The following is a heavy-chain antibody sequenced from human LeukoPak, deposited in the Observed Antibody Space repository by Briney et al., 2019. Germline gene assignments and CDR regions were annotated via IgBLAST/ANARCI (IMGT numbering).Heavy chain of an antibody. CDR2: IKQDGSEK. D-gene: IGHD5-18*01. CDR3: ARDTGGGYSCYDC. CDR1: GFTFSSYW. Sequence: WGSLTLSCAASGFTFSSYWMTWIRQAPGKGLELVANIKQDGSEKYYVDSVKGRFTISRDNAKHSLYLQMNSLRAEDTAVYYCARDTGGGYSCYDCWGQGTLVTVSS. J-gene: IGHJ4*02. V-gene: IGHV3-7*01.